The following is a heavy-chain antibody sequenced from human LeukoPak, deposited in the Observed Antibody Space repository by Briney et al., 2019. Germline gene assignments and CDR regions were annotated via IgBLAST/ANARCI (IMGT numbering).Heavy chain of an antibody. D-gene: IGHD2-2*03. CDR2: IWYDGGNK. J-gene: IGHJ4*02. V-gene: IGHV3-33*01. Sequence: GGSLRLSCAASEFTFGSYGMHWVRQAPGKGLEWVAVIWYDGGNKYYADSVKGRFTISRDDSKNTVYLQMNSLRVEDTDVYYCARDWSWIFVSWGQGTLVTVSS. CDR3: ARDWSWIFVS. CDR1: EFTFGSYG.